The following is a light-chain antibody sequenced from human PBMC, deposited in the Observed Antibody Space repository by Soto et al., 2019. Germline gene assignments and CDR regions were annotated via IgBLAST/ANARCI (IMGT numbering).Light chain of an antibody. CDR1: QSISSY. CDR3: QQSYTPPWT. V-gene: IGKV1-39*01. J-gene: IGKJ1*01. CDR2: SAS. Sequence: DIEMTQSPSSLSASVGDRVTITCRASQSISSYLNWYHQKPGKAPKLLIYSASSLQSGVPSRFSGSGSGTDFTLTISSLQPEDFATYYRQQSYTPPWTFGQGTKVEIK.